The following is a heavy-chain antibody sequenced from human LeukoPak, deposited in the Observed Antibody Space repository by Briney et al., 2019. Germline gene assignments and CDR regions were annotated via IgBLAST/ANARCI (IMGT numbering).Heavy chain of an antibody. J-gene: IGHJ4*02. CDR2: IYYSGST. V-gene: IGHV4-61*01. CDR3: ARFRGGYDSAGYYFDY. D-gene: IGHD5-12*01. Sequence: PSETLSLTCTVSGGSISSSSYYWSWIRQSPGKGLEWIGYIYYSGSTNYNPSLKSRVTISENTSKNQFSLKLSSVTAADTAVYYCARFRGGYDSAGYYFDYWGQGALVTVSS. CDR1: GGSISSSSYY.